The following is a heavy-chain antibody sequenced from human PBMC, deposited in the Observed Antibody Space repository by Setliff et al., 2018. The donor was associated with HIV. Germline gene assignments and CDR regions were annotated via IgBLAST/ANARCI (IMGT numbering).Heavy chain of an antibody. V-gene: IGHV3-30*02. D-gene: IGHD3-10*01. CDR3: AKEFEDLSGAY. CDR1: GITVSGIY. Sequence: PGGSLRLSCVASGITVSGIYMTWVRQAPGKGLEWVAIMWFDGNKKYYADSVKGRFTISRDNSKDTLYLQMNSLRAEDTATYYCAKEFEDLSGAYWGQGTLVTVSS. J-gene: IGHJ4*02. CDR2: MWFDGNKK.